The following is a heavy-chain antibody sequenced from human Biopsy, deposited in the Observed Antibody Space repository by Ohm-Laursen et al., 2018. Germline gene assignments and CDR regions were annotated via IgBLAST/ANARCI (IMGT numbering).Heavy chain of an antibody. CDR1: GDSVTKYY. V-gene: IGHV4-59*08. J-gene: IGHJ6*02. CDR3: ARMDCSGGSCHYYSYGMDV. Sequence: SDTLSLTCTVPGDSVTKYYWSWIRQPPGKGLEWIGHIYYSVMTNYNPSLQSRVSISVDTSRIQVSLTLSSVTAADTAVYYCARMDCSGGSCHYYSYGMDVWGQGTTVTVSS. D-gene: IGHD2-15*01. CDR2: IYYSVMT.